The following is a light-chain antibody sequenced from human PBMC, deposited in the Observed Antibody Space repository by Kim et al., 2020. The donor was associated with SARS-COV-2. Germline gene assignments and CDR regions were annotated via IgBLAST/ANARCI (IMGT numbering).Light chain of an antibody. Sequence: ELTQPPSTSGSPGQSVTISCSGGSSNIGSTTWNWYKQLPRTVPELHIYSSNHPATAVPDRFSDSKSGASLTLTISRPQAEAEADYYCSTWDDRVNAAV. V-gene: IGLV1-44*01. CDR3: STWDDRVNAAV. CDR2: SSN. CDR1: SSNIGSTT. J-gene: IGLJ7*01.